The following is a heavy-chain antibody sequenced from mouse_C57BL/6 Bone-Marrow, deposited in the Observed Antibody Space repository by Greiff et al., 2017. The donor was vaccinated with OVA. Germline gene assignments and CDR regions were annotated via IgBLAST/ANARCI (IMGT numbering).Heavy chain of an antibody. CDR1: GFTFSDFY. D-gene: IGHD1-1*01. CDR3: AGDAGHYYGRPWYFDV. J-gene: IGHJ1*03. CDR2: SRNKANDYTT. Sequence: EVKVVESGGGLVQSGRSLRLSCATSGFTFSDFYMEWVRQAPGKGLEWIAASRNKANDYTTEYSASVKGRFIVSRDTSQSILYLQMNALRAEDTAIYYCAGDAGHYYGRPWYFDVWGTGTTVTVSS. V-gene: IGHV7-1*01.